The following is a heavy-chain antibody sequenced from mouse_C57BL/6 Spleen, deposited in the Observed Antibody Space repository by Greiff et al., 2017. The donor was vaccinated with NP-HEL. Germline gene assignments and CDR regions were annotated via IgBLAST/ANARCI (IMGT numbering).Heavy chain of an antibody. D-gene: IGHD2-5*01. J-gene: IGHJ2*01. CDR2: INPNSGST. Sequence: VQLQQPGAELVKPGASVKLSCKASGYTFTSYWMHWVKQRPGQGLEWIGMINPNSGSTNYNEKFKSKATLTVDKSSSTAYMQLSSLTSEDSAVYYCARGPYYSNWDYWGQGTTLTVSS. V-gene: IGHV1-64*01. CDR3: ARGPYYSNWDY. CDR1: GYTFTSYW.